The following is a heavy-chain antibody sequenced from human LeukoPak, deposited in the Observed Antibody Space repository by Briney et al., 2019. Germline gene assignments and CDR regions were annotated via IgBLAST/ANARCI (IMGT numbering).Heavy chain of an antibody. CDR2: IYTSGST. Sequence: SQTLSLTCTVSGGSMSSGSYYWSWIRQPAGKGLEWIGRIYTSGSTNYNPSRKSRVTISIDKSKNQFSLKLSSVTAADTAVYYCARGPHCSGGSCHSVSDYWGQGTLVTVSS. CDR1: GGSMSSGSYY. J-gene: IGHJ4*02. CDR3: ARGPHCSGGSCHSVSDY. V-gene: IGHV4-61*02. D-gene: IGHD2-15*01.